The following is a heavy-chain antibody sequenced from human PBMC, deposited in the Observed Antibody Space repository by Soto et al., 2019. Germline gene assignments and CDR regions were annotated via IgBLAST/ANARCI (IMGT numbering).Heavy chain of an antibody. CDR1: GASISGFY. J-gene: IGHJ5*02. Sequence: SETLSLTCTVSGASISGFYWSCIRKSAGKGLEWIGRIYATGTTDYNPSLKSRVMMSVDTSKKQFSLKLRSVTAADTAVYYCVRDGTKTLRDWFDPWGQGISVTVSS. CDR2: IYATGTT. V-gene: IGHV4-4*07. D-gene: IGHD1-1*01. CDR3: VRDGTKTLRDWFDP.